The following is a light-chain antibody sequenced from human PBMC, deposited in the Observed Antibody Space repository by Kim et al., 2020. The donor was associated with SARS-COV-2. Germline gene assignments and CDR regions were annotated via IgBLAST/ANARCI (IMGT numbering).Light chain of an antibody. J-gene: IGKJ1*01. CDR1: QVVSNF. Sequence: AAVGDRVTTACPASQVVSNFLAWYQQKPGKVPKLLIYAASTLQSGVPSRFSGSGSGTDFPLTISSLQPEDVATYYCQKYNSAPRTFGQGTKVEIK. CDR3: QKYNSAPRT. CDR2: AAS. V-gene: IGKV1-27*01.